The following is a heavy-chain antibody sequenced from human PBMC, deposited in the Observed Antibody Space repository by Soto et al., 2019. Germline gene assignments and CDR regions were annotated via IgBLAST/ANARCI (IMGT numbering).Heavy chain of an antibody. D-gene: IGHD6-6*01. CDR3: ARRAARPFQKNYYYYYMDV. V-gene: IGHV1-18*01. CDR1: GYTFTSYG. J-gene: IGHJ6*03. CDR2: ISAYNGNT. Sequence: ASVKVSCKASGYTFTSYGISWVRQAPGQGLEWMGWISAYNGNTNYAQKLQGRVTMTTDTSTSTAYMELRSLRSDDTAVYYCARRAARPFQKNYYYYYMDVWGKGTTVTVSS.